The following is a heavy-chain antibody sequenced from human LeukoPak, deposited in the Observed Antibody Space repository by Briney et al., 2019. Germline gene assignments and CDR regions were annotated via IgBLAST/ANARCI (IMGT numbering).Heavy chain of an antibody. J-gene: IGHJ4*02. Sequence: GASVKVSCKASGYTFTGYYMHWVRQAPGQGLEWMGWINPNTGGTNYAQKFQGRVTMTRGTTISTAYMELSRLTSDDTALYYCASYPRYSSSPPFDYWGQGTLVTVSS. CDR3: ASYPRYSSSPPFDY. D-gene: IGHD6-19*01. CDR1: GYTFTGYY. V-gene: IGHV1-2*02. CDR2: INPNTGGT.